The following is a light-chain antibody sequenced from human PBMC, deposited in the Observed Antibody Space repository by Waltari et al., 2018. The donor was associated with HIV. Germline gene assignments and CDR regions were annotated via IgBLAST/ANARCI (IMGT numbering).Light chain of an antibody. CDR3: SSYTSSISLVV. Sequence: QSALTQPASVSGSLGQSITLSCTGTSSDIGGYDYVSWYQQHPGRAPTLLIFEVAKRPSGVSSRFSASKSGNTASLTISGLQAEDEADYYCSSYTSSISLVVFGGGTKLTVL. J-gene: IGLJ3*02. V-gene: IGLV2-14*01. CDR2: EVA. CDR1: SSDIGGYDY.